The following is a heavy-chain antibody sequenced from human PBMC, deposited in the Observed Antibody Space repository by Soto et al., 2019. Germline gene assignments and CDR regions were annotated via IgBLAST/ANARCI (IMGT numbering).Heavy chain of an antibody. D-gene: IGHD2-2*01. CDR1: GFTFSSYA. CDR2: ISGSGGST. V-gene: IGHV3-23*01. CDR3: AKRPSPAAMDYYGMDV. J-gene: IGHJ6*02. Sequence: GGSLRLSCADSGFTFSSYAMSWVRQAPWKGLEWVSAISGSGGSTYYADYVKGRFTISRDNSKNTLYLQMNSLRAEDTAVYYCAKRPSPAAMDYYGMDVWGQGTTVTVSS.